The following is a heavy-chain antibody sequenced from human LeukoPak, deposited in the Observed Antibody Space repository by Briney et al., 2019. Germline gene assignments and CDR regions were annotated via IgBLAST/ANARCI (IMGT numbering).Heavy chain of an antibody. CDR1: GDTVSSNSAA. CDR3: ARRLTQYDCFDP. V-gene: IGHV6-1*01. CDR2: TYYRSKWYH. J-gene: IGHJ5*02. D-gene: IGHD2-2*01. Sequence: HSQTLSLTCAISGDTVSSNSAAWNWIRQSPSRGLEWLGRTYYRSKWYHDSAVSVKSRITVNPDTSKNQFSLHLNSVTPEDTAVYYCARRLTQYDCFDPWGQGILVTVSS.